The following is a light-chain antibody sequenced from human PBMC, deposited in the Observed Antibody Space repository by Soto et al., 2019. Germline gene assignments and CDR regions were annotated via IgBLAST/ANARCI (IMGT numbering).Light chain of an antibody. CDR3: QQLFDSPIT. Sequence: DIQMTQSPYSLSASVGDRVTITFRASQVISTSLAWYQVKPGKAPKLLIYAASTLESGVPSRFSATVSGTEFSLTITSLQPEDFATYYCQQLFDSPITFGQGTRLEI. J-gene: IGKJ5*01. CDR2: AAS. CDR1: QVISTS. V-gene: IGKV1-9*01.